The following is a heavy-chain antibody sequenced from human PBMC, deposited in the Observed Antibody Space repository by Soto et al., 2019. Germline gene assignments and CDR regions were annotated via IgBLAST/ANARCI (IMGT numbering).Heavy chain of an antibody. V-gene: IGHV5-51*01. CDR3: ARQGDYDILTGYYPVKYYYYYYGMDV. D-gene: IGHD3-9*01. J-gene: IGHJ6*02. CDR2: ICPGYSNI. Sequence: GESLKISCKGSGYIFTDHCIVWVRQMAGKGLEWVGIICPGYSNIIYSPSVQGQVTISADKSISTAYLQWSSLKASDTAMYYCARQGDYDILTGYYPVKYYYYYYGMDVWGQGTTVTVSS. CDR1: GYIFTDHC.